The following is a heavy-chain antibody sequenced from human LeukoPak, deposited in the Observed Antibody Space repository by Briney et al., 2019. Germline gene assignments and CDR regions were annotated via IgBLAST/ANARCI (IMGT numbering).Heavy chain of an antibody. V-gene: IGHV1-2*02. CDR2: INPNSGGT. CDR1: VYTFTGYY. J-gene: IGHJ4*02. D-gene: IGHD3-16*01. Sequence: ASVKDSCKDSVYTFTGYYMHWVRQAPGQGLECMGWINPNSGGTNYAQKFQGRVTMTRDTSISTAYMELSRLRSDNTAGYYCARVYDRRGAPHLLFDYWGQGTLVTVSS. CDR3: ARVYDRRGAPHLLFDY.